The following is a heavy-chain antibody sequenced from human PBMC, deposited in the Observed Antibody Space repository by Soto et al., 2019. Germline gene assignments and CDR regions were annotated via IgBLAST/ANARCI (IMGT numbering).Heavy chain of an antibody. D-gene: IGHD6-13*01. V-gene: IGHV3-21*01. J-gene: IGHJ6*02. Sequence: EVQLVESGGGLVKPGGSLRLSCAASGFTFSSYSMNWVRQAPGKGLEWVSSISSSSSYIYYADSVKGRFTISRDNAKNSLYLQMNSLRAEDTAVYYCARDGSSSRWPHYYYDYGMDVWGQGTTVTVSS. CDR1: GFTFSSYS. CDR3: ARDGSSSRWPHYYYDYGMDV. CDR2: ISSSSSYI.